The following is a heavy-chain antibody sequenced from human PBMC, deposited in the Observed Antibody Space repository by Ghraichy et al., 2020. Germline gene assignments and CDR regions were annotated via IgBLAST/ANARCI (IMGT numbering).Heavy chain of an antibody. CDR3: ARKGCGDVSRFEDY. V-gene: IGHV4-34*01. Sequence: SETLSLTCAVYGGSFSGYYWSWIRQPPGKGLEWIGEINHSGSTNYNPSLKSRVTISVDTSKNQFSLKLSSVTAADTAVYYCARKGCGDVSRFEDYWGQGTLLPVSS. CDR2: INHSGST. J-gene: IGHJ4*02. D-gene: IGHD2-21*01. CDR1: GGSFSGYY.